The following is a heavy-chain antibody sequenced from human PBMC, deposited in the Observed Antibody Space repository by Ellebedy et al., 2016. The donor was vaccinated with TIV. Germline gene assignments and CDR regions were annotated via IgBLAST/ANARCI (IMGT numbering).Heavy chain of an antibody. CDR1: EFTFSGYA. CDR2: INNGGRTT. V-gene: IGHV3-23*01. Sequence: GESLKISCVASEFTFSGYAMSWVRQAPGKGLEWVSGINNGGRTTSYADSVKGRFTISRDNSRSTLYLQMNSLRAEDSAVYYCAKDMVLGDGKWEIDVWGQGTTVTVSS. J-gene: IGHJ6*02. D-gene: IGHD1-26*01. CDR3: AKDMVLGDGKWEIDV.